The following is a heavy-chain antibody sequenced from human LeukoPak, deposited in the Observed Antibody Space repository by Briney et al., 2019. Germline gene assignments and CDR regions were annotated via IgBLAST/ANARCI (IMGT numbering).Heavy chain of an antibody. V-gene: IGHV4-34*01. J-gene: IGHJ3*02. D-gene: IGHD1-1*01. CDR3: ARKGRNWNRPLGAFDI. CDR1: GGSFSGYY. Sequence: SETLSLTCAVYGGSFSGYYWSWIRQPPGKGLEWIGEINHSGNTNYNPSLKSRVTISVDTSKNQFSLKLSSVAAADTAVYYCARKGRNWNRPLGAFDIWGQGTMVTVSS. CDR2: INHSGNT.